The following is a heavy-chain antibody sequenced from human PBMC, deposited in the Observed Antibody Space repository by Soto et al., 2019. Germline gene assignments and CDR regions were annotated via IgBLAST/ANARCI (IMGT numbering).Heavy chain of an antibody. CDR3: ARDRGYSSSWYLYYYGMDV. J-gene: IGHJ6*02. D-gene: IGHD6-13*01. Sequence: GGSLRLSCAASGFTFSSYSMNWVCQAPGKGLEWVSYISSSSSTIYYADSVKGRFTISRDNAKNSLYLQMNSLRDEDTAVYYCARDRGYSSSWYLYYYGMDVWGQGTTVTVSS. V-gene: IGHV3-48*02. CDR2: ISSSSSTI. CDR1: GFTFSSYS.